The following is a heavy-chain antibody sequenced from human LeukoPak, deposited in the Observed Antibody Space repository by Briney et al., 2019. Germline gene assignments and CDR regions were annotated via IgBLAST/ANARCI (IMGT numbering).Heavy chain of an antibody. J-gene: IGHJ3*01. Sequence: GGSLRLSCAASGFTFSSYAMHWVRQAPGKGLEWVAVISYDGSNKYYADSVKGRFTISRDNSKNSLYLQMNSLRAEDTAVYYCLHTVTGLWGQGTMVTVSS. D-gene: IGHD4-17*01. CDR2: ISYDGSNK. V-gene: IGHV3-30-3*01. CDR3: LHTVTGL. CDR1: GFTFSSYA.